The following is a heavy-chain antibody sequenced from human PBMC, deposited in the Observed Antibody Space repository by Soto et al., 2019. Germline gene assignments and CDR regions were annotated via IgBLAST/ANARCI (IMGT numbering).Heavy chain of an antibody. Sequence: GGSLRLSCAASGFTFSSYSMNWVRQAPGKGLEWVSSISSSSSYIYYADSVKGRFTISRDNAKNSLYLQMNSLRAEDTAVYYCARGRPRATYYYDSSGKDYWGQGTLVTVS. D-gene: IGHD3-22*01. CDR3: ARGRPRATYYYDSSGKDY. J-gene: IGHJ4*02. CDR1: GFTFSSYS. CDR2: ISSSSSYI. V-gene: IGHV3-21*01.